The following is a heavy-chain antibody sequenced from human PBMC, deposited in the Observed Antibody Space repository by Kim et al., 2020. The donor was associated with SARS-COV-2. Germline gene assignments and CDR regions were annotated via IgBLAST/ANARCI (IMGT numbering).Heavy chain of an antibody. CDR1: GFTFSSYG. Sequence: GGSLRLSCAASGFTFSSYGMHWVRQAPGKGLEWVAVISYDGSNKYYADSVKGRFTISRDNSKNTLYLQMNSLRAEDTAVYYCAKGYSSSWGRNYYYYYG. V-gene: IGHV3-30*18. CDR2: ISYDGSNK. J-gene: IGHJ6*01. CDR3: AKGYSSSWGRNYYYYYG. D-gene: IGHD6-13*01.